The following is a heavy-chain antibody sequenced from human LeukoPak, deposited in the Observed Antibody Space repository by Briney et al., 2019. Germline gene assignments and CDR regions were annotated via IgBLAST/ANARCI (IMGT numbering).Heavy chain of an antibody. CDR1: GYTFTSYD. D-gene: IGHD3-10*01. Sequence: GASVKVSCKASGYTFTSYDINWVRQATGQGLEWMGWMNPNSGNTGYAQKFQGRVTITRNTSISTAYMELSSLRSEDTAVYYCAVAFMVRGLNWFDPWGQGTLVTVSS. CDR3: AVAFMVRGLNWFDP. CDR2: MNPNSGNT. V-gene: IGHV1-8*03. J-gene: IGHJ5*02.